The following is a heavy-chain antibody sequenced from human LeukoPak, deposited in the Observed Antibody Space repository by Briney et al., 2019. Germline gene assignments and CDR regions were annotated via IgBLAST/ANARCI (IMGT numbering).Heavy chain of an antibody. J-gene: IGHJ5*02. CDR2: ISSSSSYI. CDR1: GFTFSSYS. Sequence: RGGSLRLSCAASGFTFSSYSMNWVRQAPGKGLEWVSSISSSSSYIYYADSVKGRFTISRDNAKNSLYLQMNSLRAEDTAVYYCARDVPPGGFDPWGQGTLVTVSS. D-gene: IGHD2-2*01. V-gene: IGHV3-21*01. CDR3: ARDVPPGGFDP.